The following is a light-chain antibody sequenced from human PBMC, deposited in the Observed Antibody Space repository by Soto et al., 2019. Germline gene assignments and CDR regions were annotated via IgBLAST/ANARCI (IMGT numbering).Light chain of an antibody. V-gene: IGLV1-44*01. CDR1: SSNIGSNT. Sequence: QSVLTQPPSASGTPGQRVIISCSGSSSNIGSNTVNWYQQLPGTAPKLLIYSNDQRPSGVPDRFSASKSGTAASLAISGLQSEVEADYYCSSYAGSNNLVFGGGTKLTVL. J-gene: IGLJ2*01. CDR3: SSYAGSNNLV. CDR2: SND.